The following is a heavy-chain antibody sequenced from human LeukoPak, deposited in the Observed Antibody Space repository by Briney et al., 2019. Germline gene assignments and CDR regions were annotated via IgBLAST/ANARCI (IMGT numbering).Heavy chain of an antibody. Sequence: ASVKVSCKASGYTFTSYGISWVRQAPGQGLEWMGWISAYNGNTNYAQKLQGRVTMTRNTSISTAYMELSSLRSEDTAVYYCANPTGDPRPPIWGQGTMVTVSS. D-gene: IGHD1-1*01. CDR2: ISAYNGNT. CDR3: ANPTGDPRPPI. CDR1: GYTFTSYG. J-gene: IGHJ3*02. V-gene: IGHV1-18*01.